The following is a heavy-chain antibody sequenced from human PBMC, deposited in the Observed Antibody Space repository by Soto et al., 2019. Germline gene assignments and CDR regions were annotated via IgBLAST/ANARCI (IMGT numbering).Heavy chain of an antibody. CDR1: GGTFSSYT. V-gene: IGHV1-69*08. Sequence: QVQLVQSGAEVKKPGSSVKVSCKASGGTFSSYTISWVRQAPGQGLEWMGRIIPILGIANYAQKFQGRVTITADKSTSTAYMELSSLRSEDTAVYYCARDAYCGGDCLQPTNWFDPWGQGTLVTGSS. J-gene: IGHJ5*02. CDR3: ARDAYCGGDCLQPTNWFDP. CDR2: IIPILGIA. D-gene: IGHD2-21*02.